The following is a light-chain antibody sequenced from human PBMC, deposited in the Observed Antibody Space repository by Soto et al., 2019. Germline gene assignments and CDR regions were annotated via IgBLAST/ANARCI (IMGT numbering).Light chain of an antibody. V-gene: IGKV1-9*01. CDR1: QASSSH. CDR2: VAS. CDR3: QQLNSYRLT. Sequence: QLTQSQSSLSAALGDRVTITSLDSQASSSHLALYKPKPGKAPKLLVYVASTLQSGVPSRFSGSGSGTDFSLSINSLQPEDFATYYCQQLNSYRLTFGGGTKVDI. J-gene: IGKJ4*01.